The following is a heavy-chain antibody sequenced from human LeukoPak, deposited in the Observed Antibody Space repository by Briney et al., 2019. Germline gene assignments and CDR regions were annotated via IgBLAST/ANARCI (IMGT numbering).Heavy chain of an antibody. CDR2: IIPIFGTA. CDR3: ASGGASGSGWYYFDY. J-gene: IGHJ4*02. CDR1: GYTFTSYY. Sequence: SVKVSCKASGYTFTSYYMHWVRQAPGQGLEWMGRIIPIFGTANYAQKFQGRVTITTDESTSTAYMELSSLRSEDTAVYYCASGGASGSGWYYFDYWGQGTLVTVSS. D-gene: IGHD6-19*01. V-gene: IGHV1-69*05.